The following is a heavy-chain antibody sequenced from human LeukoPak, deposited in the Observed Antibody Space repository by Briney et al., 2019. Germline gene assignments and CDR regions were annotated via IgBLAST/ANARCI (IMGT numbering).Heavy chain of an antibody. V-gene: IGHV1-18*04. CDR2: ISSFNGKT. J-gene: IGHJ6*03. Sequence: ASVKVSCRALGYIFTDYYIYWVRQAPGQGLEWMGWISSFNGKTNYAQKLQGRVTLTTDTSTSTAYMELRSLRSDDTAVYYCAREGTPIWYYYMDVWGKGTTVTVSS. D-gene: IGHD3-10*01. CDR1: GYIFTDYY. CDR3: AREGTPIWYYYMDV.